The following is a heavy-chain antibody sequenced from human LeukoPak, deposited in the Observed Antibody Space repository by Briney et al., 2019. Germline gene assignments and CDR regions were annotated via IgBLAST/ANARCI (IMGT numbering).Heavy chain of an antibody. J-gene: IGHJ5*02. V-gene: IGHV3-23*01. CDR2: IFPSGGEI. CDR3: VTYRQVMLPFEA. D-gene: IGHD5-18*01. Sequence: GGSLRLSCATSGFTFNDYAMYWVRQAPGKGLEWVSSIFPSGGEIHYADSVRGRFTISRDNSKSTLSLQMNSLRAEDTAIYYCVTYRQVMLPFEAWGQGTLVTVSS. CDR1: GFTFNDYA.